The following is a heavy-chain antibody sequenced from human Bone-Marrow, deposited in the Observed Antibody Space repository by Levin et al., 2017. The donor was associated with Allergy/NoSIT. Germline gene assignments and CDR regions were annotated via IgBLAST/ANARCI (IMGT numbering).Heavy chain of an antibody. D-gene: IGHD1-14*01. CDR1: GYTFTNNW. V-gene: IGHV5-51*01. CDR2: ILPFNGVS. J-gene: IGHJ4*02. CDR3: ARGTVQVNNPAFDY. Sequence: ASVKVSCKASGYTFTNNWIGWVRQMPGKGLEWMGIILPFNGVSRYGPSFQGQVTFSFDTSISTAYLQWTSLKASDTAKYYCARGTVQVNNPAFDYWGQGSLVTVSP.